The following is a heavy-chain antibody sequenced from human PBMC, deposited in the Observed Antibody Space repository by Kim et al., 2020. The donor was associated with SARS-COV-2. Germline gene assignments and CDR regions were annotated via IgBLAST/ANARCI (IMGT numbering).Heavy chain of an antibody. CDR2: INPSGGST. CDR3: ARDGGFGEFPSYYYYYGMDV. J-gene: IGHJ6*02. CDR1: GYTFTSYY. D-gene: IGHD3-10*01. Sequence: ASVKVSCKASGYTFTSYYMHWVRQAPGQGLEWMGIINPSGGSTSYAQKFQGRVTMTRDTSTSTVYMELSSLRSEDTAVYYCARDGGFGEFPSYYYYYGMDVWGQGTTVTVSS. V-gene: IGHV1-46*01.